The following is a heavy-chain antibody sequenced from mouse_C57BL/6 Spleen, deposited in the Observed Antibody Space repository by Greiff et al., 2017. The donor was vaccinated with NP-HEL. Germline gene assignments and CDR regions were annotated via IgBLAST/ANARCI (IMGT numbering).Heavy chain of an antibody. V-gene: IGHV3-6*01. Sequence: EVKLQESGPGLVKPSQSLSLTCSVTGYSITSGYYWNWIRQFPGNKLEWMGYISYDGSNNYNPSLKNRISITRDTSKNQFFLKLNSVTTEDTATYYCATLHGAMDYWGQGTSVTVSS. CDR1: GYSITSGYY. CDR2: ISYDGSN. CDR3: ATLHGAMDY. D-gene: IGHD1-2*01. J-gene: IGHJ4*01.